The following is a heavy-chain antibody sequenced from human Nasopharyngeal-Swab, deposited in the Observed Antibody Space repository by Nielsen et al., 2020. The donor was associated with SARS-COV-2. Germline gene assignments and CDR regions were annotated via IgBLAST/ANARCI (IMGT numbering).Heavy chain of an antibody. J-gene: IGHJ4*02. D-gene: IGHD3-10*01. V-gene: IGHV4-30-4*06. CDR2: IYYSGST. Sequence: REDPGKGLEWIGYIYYSGSTYYNPSLKSRVTISVDTSKNQFSLKLSSVTAADTAVYYCARDLHEYGSGLYYFDYWGQGTLVTVSS. CDR3: ARDLHEYGSGLYYFDY.